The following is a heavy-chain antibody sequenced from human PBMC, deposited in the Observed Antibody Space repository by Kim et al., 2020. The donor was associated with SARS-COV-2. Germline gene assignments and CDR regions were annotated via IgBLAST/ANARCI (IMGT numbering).Heavy chain of an antibody. CDR2: INTNTGNP. D-gene: IGHD3-3*01. J-gene: IGHJ4*02. V-gene: IGHV7-4-1*02. CDR1: GYTFTSYA. CDR3: ARAGSGVRFLEWLFSLGFDY. Sequence: ASVKVSCKASGYTFTSYAMNWVRQAPGQGLEWMGWINTNTGNPTYAQGFTGRFVFSLDTSVSTAYLQISSLKAEDTAVYYCARAGSGVRFLEWLFSLGFDYWGQGTLVTVSS.